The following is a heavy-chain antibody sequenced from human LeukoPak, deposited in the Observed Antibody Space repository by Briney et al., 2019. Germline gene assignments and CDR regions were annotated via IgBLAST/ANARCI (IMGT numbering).Heavy chain of an antibody. J-gene: IGHJ6*01. Sequence: GGSLGLSCAASGLSFSTHCMPWVRQAPGKGLEWVASIWSDGSNKYYADSVKGRFTISRDNSKNTLYLQMNSLRAEDTAAYYCARGGKSAIYYGKDACGQGATVTVSS. CDR1: GLSFSTHC. D-gene: IGHD5-12*01. V-gene: IGHV3-33*01. CDR2: IWSDGSNK. CDR3: ARGGKSAIYYGKDA.